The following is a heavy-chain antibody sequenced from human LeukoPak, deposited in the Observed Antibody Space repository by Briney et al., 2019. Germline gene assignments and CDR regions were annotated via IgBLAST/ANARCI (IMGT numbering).Heavy chain of an antibody. CDR1: GFTFNNYA. CDR3: ARWGNDYSQFDS. D-gene: IGHD4-11*01. J-gene: IGHJ4*02. Sequence: GGSLRLSCAASGFTFNNYAMTWVRQAPGKGLEWVSVVSGSGDNTNYADSVKGRFTISRDNSKNTLFLQMNSLRTEDTAVYFCARWGNDYSQFDSWGQGTLVTVS. CDR2: VSGSGDNT. V-gene: IGHV3-23*01.